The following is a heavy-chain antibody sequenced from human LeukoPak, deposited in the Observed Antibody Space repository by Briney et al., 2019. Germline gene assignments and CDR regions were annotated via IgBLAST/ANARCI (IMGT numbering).Heavy chain of an antibody. Sequence: GASVKVSCKASGGTFSSYAISWVRQAPGQGLEWMGRIIPILGIANYAQKFQGRVTITADKSTSTAYMELSSLRSEDTAVYYCARFVGNIVVVPAALYYGMDVWGQGTTVTVSS. CDR1: GGTFSSYA. V-gene: IGHV1-69*04. CDR3: ARFVGNIVVVPAALYYGMDV. CDR2: IIPILGIA. J-gene: IGHJ6*02. D-gene: IGHD2-2*01.